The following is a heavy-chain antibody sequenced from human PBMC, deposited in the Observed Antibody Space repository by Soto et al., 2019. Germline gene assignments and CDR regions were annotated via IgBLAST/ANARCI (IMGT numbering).Heavy chain of an antibody. D-gene: IGHD5-12*01. Sequence: EVQLVESGGGLVQPGGSLRLSCAASGFTFSPYWMSWVRQAPGKGLEWVANIKGEGSEKYYVDSVKGRFTISRDNAKNSLYVQMNSLRADDTAVYYCAREGVRDGYNYYWGQGTLVTVSS. CDR3: AREGVRDGYNYY. V-gene: IGHV3-7*03. J-gene: IGHJ4*02. CDR1: GFTFSPYW. CDR2: IKGEGSEK.